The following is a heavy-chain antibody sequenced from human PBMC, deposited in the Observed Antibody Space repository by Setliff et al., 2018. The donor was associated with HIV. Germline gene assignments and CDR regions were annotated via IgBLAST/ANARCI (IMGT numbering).Heavy chain of an antibody. Sequence: SETLSLTCAVYGGSFSDYHWSWIRQPPGKGLEWIGEIYHSGSTKYNPSLKSRVTISVDKSKNQFSLNLTSVTAADTALYYCARDHPKWNPFDYWGQGTLVTVS. D-gene: IGHD1-20*01. CDR3: ARDHPKWNPFDY. CDR2: IYHSGST. V-gene: IGHV4-34*01. CDR1: GGSFSDYH. J-gene: IGHJ4*02.